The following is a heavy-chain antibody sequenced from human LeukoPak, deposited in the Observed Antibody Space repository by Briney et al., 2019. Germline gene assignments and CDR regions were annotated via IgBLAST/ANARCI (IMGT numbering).Heavy chain of an antibody. Sequence: PGGSLRLSCAASGFTFSSYSMNWVRQAPGKGLEWVSSISSSSSYIYYADSVKGRFTISRDNAKNSLYLQMNSLRAEDTAVYYCARDALGNWYFDLWGRGTLVTVSS. D-gene: IGHD7-27*01. J-gene: IGHJ2*01. CDR3: ARDALGNWYFDL. V-gene: IGHV3-21*01. CDR1: GFTFSSYS. CDR2: ISSSSSYI.